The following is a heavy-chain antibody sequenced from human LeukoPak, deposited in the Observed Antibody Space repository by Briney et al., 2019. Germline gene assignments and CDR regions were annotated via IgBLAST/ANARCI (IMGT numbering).Heavy chain of an antibody. Sequence: ASVKVSCKASGYTFTSYYMHWVRQAPGQGLEWMEIINPSGGSTSYAQKFQGRVTMTRDTSTSTVYMELSSLRSEDTAVYYCARDYSKGAAAATRYYYYYGMDVWGKGTTVTVSS. CDR3: ARDYSKGAAAATRYYYYYGMDV. V-gene: IGHV1-46*01. D-gene: IGHD6-13*01. CDR1: GYTFTSYY. J-gene: IGHJ6*04. CDR2: INPSGGST.